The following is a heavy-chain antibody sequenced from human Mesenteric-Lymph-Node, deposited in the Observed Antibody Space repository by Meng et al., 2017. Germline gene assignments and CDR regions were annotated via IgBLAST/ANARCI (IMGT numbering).Heavy chain of an antibody. Sequence: GESLKISCAASGFTFSSYWMSWVRQAPGKGLEWVANIKQDGSEKYYVDSVKGRFTISRDNAKNSMYLQRNSLRAEDTAVYSCARKLVRGMIGAFDIWGQGPMVTVSS. CDR1: GFTFSSYW. CDR2: IKQDGSEK. J-gene: IGHJ3*02. CDR3: ARKLVRGMIGAFDI. V-gene: IGHV3-7*01. D-gene: IGHD1-1*01.